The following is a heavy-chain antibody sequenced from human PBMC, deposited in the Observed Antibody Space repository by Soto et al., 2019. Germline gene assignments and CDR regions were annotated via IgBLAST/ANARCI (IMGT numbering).Heavy chain of an antibody. J-gene: IGHJ4*02. CDR3: ASTRSGSYYPSYYFDY. CDR1: GFTVSSNY. V-gene: IGHV3-11*01. CDR2: ISSSGSTI. D-gene: IGHD3-10*01. Sequence: GGSLRLSCAASGFTVSSNYMSWVRQAPGKGLEWVSYISSSGSTIYYADSVKGRFTISRDNAKNSLYLQMNSLRAEDTAVYYCASTRSGSYYPSYYFDYWGQGTLVTVSS.